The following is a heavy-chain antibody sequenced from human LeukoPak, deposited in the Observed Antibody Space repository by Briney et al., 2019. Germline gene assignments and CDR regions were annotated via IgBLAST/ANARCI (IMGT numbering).Heavy chain of an antibody. Sequence: SQTLSLTCTVSGGSISSGGYYWSWIHQHPGKGLEWIGYIYYSGSTYYNPSLKSRVTISVDTSKNQFSLKLSSVTAADTAVYYCARTRGYSGYEDFDYWGQGTLVTVSS. J-gene: IGHJ4*02. D-gene: IGHD5-12*01. CDR2: IYYSGST. CDR1: GGSISSGGYY. CDR3: ARTRGYSGYEDFDY. V-gene: IGHV4-31*03.